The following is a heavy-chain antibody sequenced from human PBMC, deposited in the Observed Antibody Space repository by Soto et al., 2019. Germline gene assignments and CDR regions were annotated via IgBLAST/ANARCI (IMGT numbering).Heavy chain of an antibody. Sequence: EVQLVESGGGLVQPGGSLRLSCAASGFTLSDHYMDWVRQAPGKGLEWVARTKNRSQRYTIEYAASVKGRFTISRDDSKNSLFMQMNSLKSEDTAVYYCTCWIAARCSWGQGTLVNVAS. J-gene: IGHJ4*02. CDR3: TCWIAARCS. D-gene: IGHD6-6*01. CDR1: GFTLSDHY. CDR2: TKNRSQRYTI. V-gene: IGHV3-72*01.